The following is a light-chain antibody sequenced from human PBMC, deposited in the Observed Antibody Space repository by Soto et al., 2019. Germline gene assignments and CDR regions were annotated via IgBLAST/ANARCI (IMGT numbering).Light chain of an antibody. V-gene: IGKV2-28*01. J-gene: IGKJ1*01. Sequence: EIVMTQSPLSLPVPPGEPASIXXRSXQSLLHSNGYNYLDWYLQKPGQSPXLPIYLGSNRASGVPDRFSGRGSGTDFTLKISRVEAEDVGVYYCMQALQTRTFGQGTKV. CDR3: MQALQTRT. CDR1: QSLLHSNGYNY. CDR2: LGS.